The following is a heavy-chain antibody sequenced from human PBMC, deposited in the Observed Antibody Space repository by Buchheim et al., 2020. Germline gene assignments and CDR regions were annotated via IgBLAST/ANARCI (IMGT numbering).Heavy chain of an antibody. D-gene: IGHD6-6*01. J-gene: IGHJ4*02. CDR2: IYNSEIT. V-gene: IGHV4-31*03. CDR3: ARGGAAARLDS. CDR1: GGSVSRGAYY. Sequence: QVQLQESGPGLVKPSQTLSLTCTVSGGSVSRGAYYWSWIRQHPGKGLEWIGYIYNSEITYYNPSLKSRVTISVDTSKHQFSLKLTSVTAADTAVYYGARGGAAARLDSWGQGTL.